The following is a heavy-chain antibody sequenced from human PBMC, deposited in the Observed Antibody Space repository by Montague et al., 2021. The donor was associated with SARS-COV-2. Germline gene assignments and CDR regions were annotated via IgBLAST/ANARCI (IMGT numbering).Heavy chain of an antibody. V-gene: IGHV4-34*01. D-gene: IGHD2-8*01. J-gene: IGHJ6*03. Sequence: SETLSLTCTVFDGSFSNFYWSWIRQPPGKGLEWIGEINHSGTTYYNPSLKSRVTISVDTSKNQFSLKLNSLTAADAAVYYCASGEDNESYYLDVWGKGTTVTVSS. CDR2: INHSGTT. CDR1: DGSFSNFY. CDR3: ASGEDNESYYLDV.